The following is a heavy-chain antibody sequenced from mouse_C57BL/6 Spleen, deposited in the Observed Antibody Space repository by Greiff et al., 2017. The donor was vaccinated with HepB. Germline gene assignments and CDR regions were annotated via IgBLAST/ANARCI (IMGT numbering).Heavy chain of an antibody. Sequence: EVQLQQSGPELVKPGASVKISCKASGYTFTDYYMNWVKQSHGKSLEWIGDINPNNGGTSYNQKFKGKATLTVDKSSSTAYMELRSLTSEDSAVYYCARRHYGSRYYAIDYWGQGTSVTVSS. CDR3: ARRHYGSRYYAIDY. CDR2: INPNNGGT. V-gene: IGHV1-26*01. D-gene: IGHD1-1*01. CDR1: GYTFTDYY. J-gene: IGHJ4*01.